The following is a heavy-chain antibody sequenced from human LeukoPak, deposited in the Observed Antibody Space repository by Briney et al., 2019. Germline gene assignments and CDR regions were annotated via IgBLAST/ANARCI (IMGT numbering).Heavy chain of an antibody. D-gene: IGHD5-12*01. CDR1: GFTFSSYG. CDR2: IWHDGSNK. J-gene: IGHJ4*02. Sequence: RAGGSLRLSCAASGFTFSSYGMHWVRQAPGKGLEWVAVIWHDGSNKYYGDSVKGRFTISRDDSKNTLYLQMNSLRAEDTAVYYCARDMTSGYARVWNGGNDYWGQGTLVTVSS. V-gene: IGHV3-33*01. CDR3: ARDMTSGYARVWNGGNDY.